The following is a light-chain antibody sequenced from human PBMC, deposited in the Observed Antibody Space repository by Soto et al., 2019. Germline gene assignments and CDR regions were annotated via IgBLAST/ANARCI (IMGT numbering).Light chain of an antibody. CDR2: EVS. CDR1: SSDVGGYNY. J-gene: IGLJ2*01. CDR3: SSYTSSTTLI. V-gene: IGLV2-14*01. Sequence: QSALTQPASVSGSPGQSITISGSGTSSDVGGYNYVSWYQQHPGKAPKLMMYEVSNRPSGVSDRFSGSKSGNTASLTISGLQAEDEADYFFSSYTSSTTLIFGGGTKLTVL.